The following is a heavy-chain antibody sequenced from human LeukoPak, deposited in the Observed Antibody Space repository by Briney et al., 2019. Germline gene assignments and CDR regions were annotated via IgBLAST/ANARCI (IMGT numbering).Heavy chain of an antibody. Sequence: PSETLSLTCAVYGGSFSGYYWSWIRQPPGKGLEWIGEINHSGSTNYNPFLKSRVTISVDTSKNQFSLKLSSVAAADTAVYYCASVRGGNYGFSRRYYYYMDVWGKGTTVTVSS. D-gene: IGHD1-7*01. V-gene: IGHV4-34*01. CDR1: GGSFSGYY. CDR3: ASVRGGNYGFSRRYYYYMDV. CDR2: INHSGST. J-gene: IGHJ6*03.